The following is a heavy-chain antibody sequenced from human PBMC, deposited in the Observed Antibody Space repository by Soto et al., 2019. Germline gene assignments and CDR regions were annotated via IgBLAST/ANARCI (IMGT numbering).Heavy chain of an antibody. CDR2: IIPIFGTA. J-gene: IGHJ4*02. CDR3: ARAVPSTQQDFDY. D-gene: IGHD2-2*01. Sequence: GASVKVSCKASGGTFSNNAISWVRQVPGQGLEWMGGIIPIFGTANYAQKFQGRVTITADESTSTAYMELSSLRSEDMALYYCARAVPSTQQDFDYRGQGSLVTVSS. V-gene: IGHV1-69*13. CDR1: GGTFSNNA.